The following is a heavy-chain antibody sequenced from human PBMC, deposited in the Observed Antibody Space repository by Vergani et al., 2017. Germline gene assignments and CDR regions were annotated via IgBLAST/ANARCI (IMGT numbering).Heavy chain of an antibody. D-gene: IGHD6-19*01. J-gene: IGHJ6*02. CDR1: GFTFSSYG. CDR2: IWYDGSNK. V-gene: IGHV3-33*01. Sequence: QVQLVESGGGVVQPGRSLRLSCAASGFTFSSYGMHWVRQAPGKGLEWVAVIWYDGSNKYYADSVKGRFTISRDNSKNTLYLQMNSLRAEDTAVYYCARVPRSGWLLYYYCGMDVWGQGTTVTVSS. CDR3: ARVPRSGWLLYYYCGMDV.